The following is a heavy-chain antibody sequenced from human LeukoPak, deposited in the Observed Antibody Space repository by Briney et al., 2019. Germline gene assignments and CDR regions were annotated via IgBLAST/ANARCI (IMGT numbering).Heavy chain of an antibody. J-gene: IGHJ6*03. CDR1: GFTFDDYA. CDR2: ISWDGGST. D-gene: IGHD3-3*01. CDR3: AKDKAYDRRITIFGVVIIRDYYYMDV. Sequence: PGGSLRLSCAASGFTFDDYAMHWVRQAPGKGLEWVSLISWDGGSTYYADSVKGRFTISRDNTKNSLYLQMNSLRAEDTALYYCAKDKAYDRRITIFGVVIIRDYYYMDVWGKGTTVTVSS. V-gene: IGHV3-43D*04.